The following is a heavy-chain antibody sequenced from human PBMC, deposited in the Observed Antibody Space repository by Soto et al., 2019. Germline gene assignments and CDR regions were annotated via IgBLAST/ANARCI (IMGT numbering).Heavy chain of an antibody. V-gene: IGHV3-21*01. CDR3: AREETAWPLAYGMDV. CDR2: IGRRSDI. CDR1: GFSFSTYS. Sequence: GGSLRLSCEASGFSFSTYSMHWVRQAPGKGLEWVSSIGRRSDIYYADSVKGRFTISRDNAKNSVSLQMNSLRDEDTAVYYCAREETAWPLAYGMDVWGQGTTVTV. D-gene: IGHD2-21*02. J-gene: IGHJ6*01.